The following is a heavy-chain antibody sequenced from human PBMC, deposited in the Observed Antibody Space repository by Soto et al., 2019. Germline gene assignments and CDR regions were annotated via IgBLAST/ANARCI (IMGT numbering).Heavy chain of an antibody. D-gene: IGHD6-13*01. CDR2: ISYDGSNK. CDR3: ATAAANYPHNWFDR. CDR1: GFTFSSYG. V-gene: IGHV3-30*03. J-gene: IGHJ5*02. Sequence: QVQLVESGGGVVQPGRSLRLSCAASGFTFSSYGMHWVRQAPGKGLEWVAVISYDGSNKYYADSVKGRFTISRDNSKNTLYLQMNSLRAEDTAVYYCATAAANYPHNWFDRWGQGTLVTVSS.